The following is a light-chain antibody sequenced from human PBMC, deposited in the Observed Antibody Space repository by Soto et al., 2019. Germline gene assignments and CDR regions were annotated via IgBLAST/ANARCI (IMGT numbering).Light chain of an antibody. V-gene: IGKV1-16*01. Sequence: DIEMTQSPASLSASRGDTVTITCRASQGIRNHFAWYQQKPGKAPKLLIYAASSIQSGVPSRCSGSGSGTDFTLTISSLQSEDFAVYYCQQYNNWPPSTFGQGTRLDIK. J-gene: IGKJ5*01. CDR3: QQYNNWPPST. CDR2: AAS. CDR1: QGIRNH.